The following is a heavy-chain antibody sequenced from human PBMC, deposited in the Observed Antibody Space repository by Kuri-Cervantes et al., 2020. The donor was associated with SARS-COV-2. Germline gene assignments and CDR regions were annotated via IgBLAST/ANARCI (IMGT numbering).Heavy chain of an antibody. V-gene: IGHV1-2*02. CDR1: GYTFTGYY. CDR2: INPNSGGT. CDR3: ARATPGIAVAGPKYYYYMDV. D-gene: IGHD6-19*01. Sequence: ASVKVSCKASGYTFTGYYMHWVRQAPGQGLEWMGWINPNSGGTNYAQKFQGRVTMTRDTSISTAYMELSRLRSDDTAVYYCARATPGIAVAGPKYYYYMDVWGKGTTVTVSS. J-gene: IGHJ6*03.